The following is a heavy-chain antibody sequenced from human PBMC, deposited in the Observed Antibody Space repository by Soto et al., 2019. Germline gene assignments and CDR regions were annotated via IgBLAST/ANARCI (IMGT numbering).Heavy chain of an antibody. CDR3: ARRYGSAIDY. CDR2: ISYSGST. CDR1: GGSSSSGFYF. D-gene: IGHD1-26*01. V-gene: IGHV4-31*03. J-gene: IGHJ4*02. Sequence: SETLSLTCSVSGGSSSSGFYFWTWIRQHPGKGLEWIGYISYSGSTYYNPSLKSRVVISVDTSMNQFSLTLSSVTAADTAVYYCARRYGSAIDYWGQGTLVTVSS.